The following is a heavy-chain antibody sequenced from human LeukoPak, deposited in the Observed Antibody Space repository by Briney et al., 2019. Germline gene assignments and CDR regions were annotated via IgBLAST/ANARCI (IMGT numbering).Heavy chain of an antibody. Sequence: GESLKTSCKGSGYSFTSYWISWVRQMPGKGLEWMGRIDPSDSYTNYSPSFQGHVTISADKSISTAYLQWSSLKASDTAMYYCARRHYSSGWYFYWGQGTLVTVSS. CDR1: GYSFTSYW. J-gene: IGHJ4*02. CDR2: IDPSDSYT. CDR3: ARRHYSSGWYFY. D-gene: IGHD6-19*01. V-gene: IGHV5-10-1*01.